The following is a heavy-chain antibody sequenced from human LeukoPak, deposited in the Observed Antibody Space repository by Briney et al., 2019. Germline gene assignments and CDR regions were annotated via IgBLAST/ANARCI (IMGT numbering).Heavy chain of an antibody. V-gene: IGHV3-33*01. CDR1: GFTFSSYG. CDR2: IWYDGSNK. D-gene: IGHD3-9*01. CDR3: ARGRYFDWLFQGFDY. Sequence: GGSLRLSCAASGFTFSSYGIHWVRQAPGKGLEWVAVIWYDGSNKYYADSVKGRFTISRDNSKNTLYLQMNSLRAEDTAVYYCARGRYFDWLFQGFDYWGQGTLVTVSS. J-gene: IGHJ4*02.